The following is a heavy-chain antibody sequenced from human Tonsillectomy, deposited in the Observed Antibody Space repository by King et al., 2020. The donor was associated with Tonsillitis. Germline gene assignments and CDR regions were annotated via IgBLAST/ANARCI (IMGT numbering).Heavy chain of an antibody. Sequence: QLQESGPGLVKPSQTLSLTCTVSGGSISSGDYYWSWIRQPPGKGLEWIGYIYYSGSTYYNPSLKSRVTISGDTSKNQFSLKLSSVTAADTAVVYCARDRHAGGFARGLDIWGQGTMVTVSS. CDR1: GGSISSGDYY. CDR3: ARDRHAGGFARGLDI. CDR2: IYYSGST. V-gene: IGHV4-30-4*01. J-gene: IGHJ3*02. D-gene: IGHD3-16*01.